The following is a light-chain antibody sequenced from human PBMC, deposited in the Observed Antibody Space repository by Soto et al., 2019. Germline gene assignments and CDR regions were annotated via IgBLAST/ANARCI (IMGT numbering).Light chain of an antibody. V-gene: IGKV1-33*01. Sequence: DIQMTQSPPSLSASVGDRVTITCQASHDIGNSLNWYQAKPGQAPKLLLSWASARESGVPERFTGSGSGTLFTLSINSLQAEDVAVYYCQQYYTLPLTFGGGTKVDIK. CDR2: WAS. J-gene: IGKJ4*01. CDR1: HDIGNS. CDR3: QQYYTLPLT.